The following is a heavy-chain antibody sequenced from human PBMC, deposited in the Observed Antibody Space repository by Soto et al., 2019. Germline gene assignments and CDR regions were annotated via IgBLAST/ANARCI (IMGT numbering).Heavy chain of an antibody. V-gene: IGHV1-69*06. CDR1: GDTFSTYS. J-gene: IGHJ4*02. CDR3: ARETSRYDRSGYYRPDY. CDR2: IIPIIGTP. Sequence: QVQLVQSGAEVKKPGSSVKVSCKASGDTFSTYSISWVRQAPGQGLEWLGGIIPIIGTPSYAQRFQGRVTITEDNSTSTAYMELSSLRSEDTAVYYCARETSRYDRSGYYRPDYWGQGTLVTVSS. D-gene: IGHD3-22*01.